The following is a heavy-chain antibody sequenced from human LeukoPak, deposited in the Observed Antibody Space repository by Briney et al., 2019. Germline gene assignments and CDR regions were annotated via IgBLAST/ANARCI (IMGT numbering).Heavy chain of an antibody. CDR2: ISSSSSYI. Sequence: GGSLRLSCAASGFTFSSYSMNWVRQAPGKGLEWVSSISSSSSYIYYADSVKGRFTISRDNAKNSLYLQMNSLRADDTAVYYCARVRKLSYMDVWGQGTTVTVSS. CDR3: ARVRKLSYMDV. J-gene: IGHJ6*03. V-gene: IGHV3-21*04. CDR1: GFTFSSYS.